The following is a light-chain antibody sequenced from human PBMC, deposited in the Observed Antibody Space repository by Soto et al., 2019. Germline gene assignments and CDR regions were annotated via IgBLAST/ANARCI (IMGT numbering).Light chain of an antibody. CDR2: DAS. CDR3: QQRSNWPPLT. CDR1: QSVSSY. J-gene: IGKJ4*01. V-gene: IGKV3-11*01. Sequence: EIVLTQSPATLSLSPGERATLSCRASQSVSSYLAWYRQKPGQAPRLLIDDASNRATGITARFSGSGSGTDFTLTISSVEPEGVADYYCQQRSNWPPLTCGGGTKVEIK.